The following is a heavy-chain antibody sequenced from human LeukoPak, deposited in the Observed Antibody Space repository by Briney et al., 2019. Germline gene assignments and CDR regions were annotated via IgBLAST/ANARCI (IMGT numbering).Heavy chain of an antibody. CDR1: GFTFSSYA. D-gene: IGHD3-10*01. J-gene: IGHJ5*02. CDR2: ISYDGSNK. Sequence: GGSLRLSCAASGFTFSSYAMHWVRQAPGKGLEWVAVISYDGSNKYYADSVKGRFTISRDNSKNTLYLQMNSLRAEDTAVYYCARQRLGWEFGGFDPWGQGTLVTVSS. CDR3: ARQRLGWEFGGFDP. V-gene: IGHV3-30*14.